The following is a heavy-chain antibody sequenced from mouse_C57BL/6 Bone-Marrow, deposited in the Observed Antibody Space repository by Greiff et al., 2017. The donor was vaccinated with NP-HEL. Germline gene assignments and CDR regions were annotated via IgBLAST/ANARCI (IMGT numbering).Heavy chain of an antibody. CDR1: GFTFSSYA. CDR2: ISDGGSYT. V-gene: IGHV5-4*01. J-gene: IGHJ3*01. CDR3: ARYSWFAY. Sequence: DVHLVESGGGLVKPGGSLKLSCAASGFTFSSYAMSWVRQTPEKRLEWVATISDGGSYTYYPDNVKGRFTISRDNAKNNLYLQMSHLKSEDTAMYYCARYSWFAYWGQGTLVTVSA.